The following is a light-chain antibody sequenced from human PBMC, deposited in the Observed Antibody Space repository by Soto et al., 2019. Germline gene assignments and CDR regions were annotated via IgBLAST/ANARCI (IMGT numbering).Light chain of an antibody. V-gene: IGKV1-27*01. Sequence: DIQMTQSPSSLSASVGDRVTITCQASQDITNYLNWYQQKPGRAPRLLLYATSTLQSGVPSRFSGSGSGTDFTLTISSLQPEDVATYYCQKYNSALCTFGPGTKVDIK. CDR1: QDITNY. J-gene: IGKJ3*01. CDR3: QKYNSALCT. CDR2: ATS.